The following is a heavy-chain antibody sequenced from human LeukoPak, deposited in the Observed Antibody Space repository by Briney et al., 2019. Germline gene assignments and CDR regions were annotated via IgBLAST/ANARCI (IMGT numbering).Heavy chain of an antibody. V-gene: IGHV3-74*01. CDR2: INNDGSST. Sequence: GGSLRLSCAASGFTFSSYWMHWVRQAPGKGLVWVSHINNDGSSTSYADSVKGRFTISRDNAKNTLYLQVNSLRVEDTAVYYCAKDQGYSSSFSGSDRWGQGTLVTVSS. D-gene: IGHD6-6*01. CDR3: AKDQGYSSSFSGSDR. J-gene: IGHJ5*02. CDR1: GFTFSSYW.